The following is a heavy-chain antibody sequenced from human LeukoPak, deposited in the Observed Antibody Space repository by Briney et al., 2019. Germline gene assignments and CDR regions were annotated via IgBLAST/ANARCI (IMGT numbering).Heavy chain of an antibody. V-gene: IGHV1-18*04. D-gene: IGHD4-17*01. CDR1: GYTFTGYY. CDR2: INPNSGNT. CDR3: ARVYGERVIRFDP. J-gene: IGHJ5*02. Sequence: ASVKVSCKASGYTFTGYYMHWVRQAPGQGLEWMGWINPNSGNTNYAQKLQGRVTMTTDTSTGTAYMELRSLRSDDTAVYYCARVYGERVIRFDPWGQGTLVTVSS.